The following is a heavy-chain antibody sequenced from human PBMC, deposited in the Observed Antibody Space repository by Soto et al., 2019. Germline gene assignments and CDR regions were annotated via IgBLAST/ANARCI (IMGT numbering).Heavy chain of an antibody. J-gene: IGHJ6*02. Sequence: AGGSLRLSCAASGFTFSSYAMSWVRQAPGKGLEWVSAISGSGGSTYYADSVKGRFTISRDNSKNTLYLQMNSLRAEDTAVYYCAKDGGYSYGYSPRYYYGMDVWGQGTTVTVS. D-gene: IGHD5-18*01. CDR1: GFTFSSYA. CDR2: ISGSGGST. V-gene: IGHV3-23*01. CDR3: AKDGGYSYGYSPRYYYGMDV.